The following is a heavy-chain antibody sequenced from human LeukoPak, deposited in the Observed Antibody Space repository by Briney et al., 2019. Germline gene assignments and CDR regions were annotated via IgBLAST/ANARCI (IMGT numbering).Heavy chain of an antibody. CDR1: GYTFTGYY. CDR3: ARDPIAVAGTKDDY. Sequence: ASVKVSCKASGYTFTGYYMHWVRQAPGQGLAWMGWINPNSGGTNYAQKFQGRVTMTRDTSISTAYMELSRLRSDDTAVYYCARDPIAVAGTKDDYWGQGTLVTVSS. V-gene: IGHV1-2*02. D-gene: IGHD6-19*01. CDR2: INPNSGGT. J-gene: IGHJ4*02.